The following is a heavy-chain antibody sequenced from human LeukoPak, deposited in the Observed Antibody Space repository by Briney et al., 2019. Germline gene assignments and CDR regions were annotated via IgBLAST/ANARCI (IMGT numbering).Heavy chain of an antibody. CDR3: ARGGYSSGWYGVY. J-gene: IGHJ4*02. D-gene: IGHD6-19*01. Sequence: GGSLRLSCAASGFSFSKAWMSWVRQAPGKGLEWVANIKQDGSEKYYVDSVKGRFTISRDNAKNSLYLQMNSLRAEDTAVYYCARGGYSSGWYGVYWGQGTLVTVSS. CDR2: IKQDGSEK. CDR1: GFSFSKAW. V-gene: IGHV3-7*01.